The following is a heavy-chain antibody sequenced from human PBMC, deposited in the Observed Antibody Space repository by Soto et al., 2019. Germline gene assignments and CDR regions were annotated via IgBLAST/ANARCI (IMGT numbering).Heavy chain of an antibody. Sequence: GGSLRLSCAASGFTFSSYSMNWVRQAPGKGLEWVSSISSSSSYIYYADSVKGRFTISRDNAKNSLYLQMNSLRAEDTAVYYCARSPRGYSSGWYGYYFDYWGQGTLVTVSS. J-gene: IGHJ4*02. CDR1: GFTFSSYS. D-gene: IGHD6-19*01. CDR3: ARSPRGYSSGWYGYYFDY. CDR2: ISSSSSYI. V-gene: IGHV3-21*01.